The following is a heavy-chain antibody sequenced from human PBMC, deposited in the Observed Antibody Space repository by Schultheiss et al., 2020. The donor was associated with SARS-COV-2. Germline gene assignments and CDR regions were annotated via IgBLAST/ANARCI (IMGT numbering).Heavy chain of an antibody. D-gene: IGHD2-21*01. CDR2: IGTAGDT. Sequence: GESLKISCAASGFTVSSNYMSWVRQAPGKGLEWVSAIGTAGDTYYPGSVKGRFTISRENAKNSLYLQMNSLRAGDTAVYYCARPYCGGDCQYYYYGMDVWGQGTTVTVSS. CDR1: GFTVSSNY. V-gene: IGHV3-13*01. J-gene: IGHJ6*02. CDR3: ARPYCGGDCQYYYYGMDV.